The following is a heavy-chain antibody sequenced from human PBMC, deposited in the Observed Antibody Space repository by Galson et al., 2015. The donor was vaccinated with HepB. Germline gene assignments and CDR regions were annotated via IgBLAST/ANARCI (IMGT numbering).Heavy chain of an antibody. D-gene: IGHD6-19*01. CDR2: TYYRSKWYS. J-gene: IGHJ6*02. CDR1: GDSVSSNSAA. CDR3: ARVAGTIYYYGLDV. V-gene: IGHV6-1*01. Sequence: CAISGDSVSSNSAAWNWIRRSPSRGLEWLGRTYYRSKWYSDYAVSVRSRISINVDTSRNQSSLQLNSVTPEDTAVYYCARVAGTIYYYGLDVWGQGTTVTVSS.